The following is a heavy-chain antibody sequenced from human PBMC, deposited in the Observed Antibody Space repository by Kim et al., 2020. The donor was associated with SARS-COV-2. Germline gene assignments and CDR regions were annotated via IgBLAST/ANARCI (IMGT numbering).Heavy chain of an antibody. D-gene: IGHD3-10*01. CDR3: ARENDGGGITMVRGVILQRTYNWFDP. Sequence: ASVKVSCKASGYTFTSYAMNWVRQAPGQGLEWMGWINTNTGNPTYAQGFTGRFVFSLDTSVSTAYLQISSLKAEDTAVYYCARENDGGGITMVRGVILQRTYNWFDPWGQGTLVTVSS. CDR2: INTNTGNP. CDR1: GYTFTSYA. V-gene: IGHV7-4-1*02. J-gene: IGHJ5*02.